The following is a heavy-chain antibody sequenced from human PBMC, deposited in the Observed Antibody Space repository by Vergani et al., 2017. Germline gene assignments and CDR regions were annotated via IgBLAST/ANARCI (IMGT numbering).Heavy chain of an antibody. CDR1: GFTFNSYG. Sequence: EVQLLESGGGLVQPGGSLRLSCAASGFTFNSYGMHWVRQAPGKGLEWVSGISGQNFRTHYADSVKGRFTISRDDSKNTVYLQINSLRAEDTAFYYCVKEKIDLGSYFFDSWGHGILVTVSS. CDR2: ISGQNFRT. D-gene: IGHD2/OR15-2a*01. J-gene: IGHJ4*01. V-gene: IGHV3-23*01. CDR3: VKEKIDLGSYFFDS.